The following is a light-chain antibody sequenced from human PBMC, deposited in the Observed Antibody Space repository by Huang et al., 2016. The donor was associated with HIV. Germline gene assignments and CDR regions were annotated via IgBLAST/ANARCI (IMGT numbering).Light chain of an antibody. CDR3: HQYNNWLLS. CDR2: GSS. J-gene: IGKJ4*01. Sequence: EVVMTQSPAILSVSPGERVTLSCRANRSVSTNLAWYQQRPGQAPRRLIYGSSTRAPGIPARVSGSGSGTDFSLTISSLQSEDFALYYCHQYNNWLLSFGGGTRVDI. CDR1: RSVSTN. V-gene: IGKV3-15*01.